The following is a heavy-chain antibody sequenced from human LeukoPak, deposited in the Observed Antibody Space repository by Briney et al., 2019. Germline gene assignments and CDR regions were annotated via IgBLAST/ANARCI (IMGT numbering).Heavy chain of an antibody. CDR1: GFIFNDFW. V-gene: IGHV3-74*01. Sequence: GGSLRLSCAASGFIFNDFWMHWLRQVPGKGPVWVSRISSDGSTTYYADSVKGRFTISRDNAKNTLYLQMSSLRVEDTAVYYYGTAQYWGQGTLLTVSS. CDR3: GTAQY. J-gene: IGHJ4*02. CDR2: ISSDGSTT.